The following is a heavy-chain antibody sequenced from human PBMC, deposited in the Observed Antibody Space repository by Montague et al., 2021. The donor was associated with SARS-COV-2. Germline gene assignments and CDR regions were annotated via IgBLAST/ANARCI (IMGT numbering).Heavy chain of an antibody. CDR1: VGSISNYY. D-gene: IGHD2-21*02. J-gene: IGHJ5*02. Sequence: SETLSFTCTVSVGSISNYYWTWIRQPPGKGLEWIGYIYDSGSANYNPSLKSRSTISVDTSNNQFSLRLSSVTAADTAVYYCARAYCGGDCHVGSWGQGILVTVSS. CDR3: ARAYCGGDCHVGS. CDR2: IYDSGSA. V-gene: IGHV4-59*01.